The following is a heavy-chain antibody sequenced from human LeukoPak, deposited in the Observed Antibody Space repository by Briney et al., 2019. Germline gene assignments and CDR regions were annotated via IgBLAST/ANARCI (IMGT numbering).Heavy chain of an antibody. CDR2: IYYSGST. CDR3: ARAEGEYGGYNYYYYYGMDV. J-gene: IGHJ6*02. CDR1: GGSISSYY. Sequence: PSETLSLTCTVSGGSISSYYWSWIRQPPGKGLEWIGYIYYSGSTNYNPSLKSRVTISVDTSKNQFSLKLSSVTAADTAVYYCARAEGEYGGYNYYYYYGMDVWGQGTTVTVSS. D-gene: IGHD4-17*01. V-gene: IGHV4-59*01.